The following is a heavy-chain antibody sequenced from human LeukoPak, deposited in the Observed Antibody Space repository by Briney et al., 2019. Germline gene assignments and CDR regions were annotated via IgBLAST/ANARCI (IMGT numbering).Heavy chain of an antibody. CDR1: GGTISSYY. J-gene: IGHJ5*02. Sequence: SETLSLTCTVSGGTISSYYWSWIRQPPGKGLEWIGYIYYSGSTNYNPSLKSRVTISVDTSKNQFSLKLSSVTAADTAVYYCARAVAAAGDWFDPWGQGTLVTVSS. CDR2: IYYSGST. V-gene: IGHV4-59*01. CDR3: ARAVAAAGDWFDP. D-gene: IGHD6-13*01.